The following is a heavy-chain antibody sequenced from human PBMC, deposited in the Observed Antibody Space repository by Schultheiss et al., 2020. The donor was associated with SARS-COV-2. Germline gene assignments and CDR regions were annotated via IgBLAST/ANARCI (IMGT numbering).Heavy chain of an antibody. CDR3: ARGGIAAAGTWGNWFDP. J-gene: IGHJ5*02. D-gene: IGHD6-13*01. CDR2: INHSGST. V-gene: IGHV4-59*12. CDR1: GGSISSYY. Sequence: SETLSLTCTVSGGSISSYYWSWIRQPPGKGLVWIGEINHSGSTNYNPSLKSRVTISVDTSKNQFSLKLSSVTAADTAVYYCARGGIAAAGTWGNWFDPWGQGTLVTVSS.